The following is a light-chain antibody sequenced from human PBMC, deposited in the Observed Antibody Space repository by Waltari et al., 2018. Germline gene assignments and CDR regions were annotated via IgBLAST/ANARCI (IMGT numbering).Light chain of an antibody. J-gene: IGKJ2*01. CDR1: QSLLHSNGYNY. Sequence: DIVMTQSPLSLPVTPGEPASIPCRSSQSLLHSNGYNYLDWYLQKPGQSPQLLIYLGSNRASGVPDRFSGSGSGTDFTLKISRVEAEDVGVYYCMQARTYTFGQGTKLEIK. V-gene: IGKV2-28*01. CDR2: LGS. CDR3: MQARTYT.